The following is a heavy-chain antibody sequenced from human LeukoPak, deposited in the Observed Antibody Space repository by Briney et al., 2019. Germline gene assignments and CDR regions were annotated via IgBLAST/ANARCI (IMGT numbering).Heavy chain of an antibody. CDR2: ISGSGGST. J-gene: IGHJ4*02. Sequence: GGSLRLSCAASGFTFSSYAMSWVRQAPGKGLEWVSAISGSGGSTYYADSVKGRFTISRDNSKNTLYLQMNSLRAEDTAVYYCANYGPSGYYYGPYHFDYWGQGTLVTVSS. D-gene: IGHD3-22*01. V-gene: IGHV3-23*01. CDR1: GFTFSSYA. CDR3: ANYGPSGYYYGPYHFDY.